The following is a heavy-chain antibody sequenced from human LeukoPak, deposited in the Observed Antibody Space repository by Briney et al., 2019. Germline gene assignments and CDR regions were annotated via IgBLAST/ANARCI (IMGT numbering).Heavy chain of an antibody. CDR1: GGSFSGYY. D-gene: IGHD2-21*01. J-gene: IGHJ4*02. CDR2: ISSSGSII. Sequence: LSLTCAVYGGSFSGYYMSWIRQAPGKALEWVSYISSSGSIIYYADSVKGRFTISRDNAKNSLYLQMNSLRAEDTAVYYCARDGPLSGGDFDYWGQGTLVTVSS. V-gene: IGHV3-11*04. CDR3: ARDGPLSGGDFDY.